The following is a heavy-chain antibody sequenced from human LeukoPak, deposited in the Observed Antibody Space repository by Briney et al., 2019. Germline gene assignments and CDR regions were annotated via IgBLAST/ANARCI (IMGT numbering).Heavy chain of an antibody. Sequence: QPGGSLRLSCAASGFTVSSNYMSWVRQAPGKGLEWVSIIYSGGSTYYADSVKGRFTISRDNSKNTLYLQMNSLRAEDTAVYYCARMASVRWFGEFIDYWGQGTLVTVSS. J-gene: IGHJ4*02. V-gene: IGHV3-66*02. D-gene: IGHD3-10*01. CDR3: ARMASVRWFGEFIDY. CDR1: GFTVSSNY. CDR2: IYSGGST.